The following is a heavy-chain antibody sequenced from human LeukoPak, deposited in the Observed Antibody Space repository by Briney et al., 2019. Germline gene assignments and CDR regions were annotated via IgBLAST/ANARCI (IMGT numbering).Heavy chain of an antibody. CDR2: INHSGST. CDR3: ARGLGITMVRGVYYGMDV. CDR1: GGSFSGYY. V-gene: IGHV4-34*01. Sequence: PSETLSLTCAVYGGSFSGYYWSWIRQPPGKGLEWIGEINHSGSTNYNPSLKSRVTISVDTSKNQFSLKLSSVTAADTAVYYCARGLGITMVRGVYYGMDVWGQGATVTVSS. J-gene: IGHJ6*02. D-gene: IGHD3-10*01.